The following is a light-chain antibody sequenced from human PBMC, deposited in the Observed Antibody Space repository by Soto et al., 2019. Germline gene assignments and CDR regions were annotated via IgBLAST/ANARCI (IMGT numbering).Light chain of an antibody. CDR1: QTVSSS. V-gene: IGKV3-11*01. Sequence: ENVLRVDPASLCFSPGERATRSCRASQTVSSSLAWYQQKPGQAPRLLIYEASNRATGIPARFSGSGSGADFTLTTCSLDPEDLALYYCQQPINGPPTFGGGTKVDIK. J-gene: IGKJ4*01. CDR3: QQPINGPPT. CDR2: EAS.